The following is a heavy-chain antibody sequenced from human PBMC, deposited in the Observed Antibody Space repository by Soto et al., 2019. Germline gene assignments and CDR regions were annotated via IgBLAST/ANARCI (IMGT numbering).Heavy chain of an antibody. D-gene: IGHD3-16*02. CDR2: ISYDGINE. CDR3: ARDRLRLGELSLIGYFDY. V-gene: IGHV3-30*15. CDR1: GFTFTSYA. J-gene: IGHJ4*02. Sequence: QVQLVESGGSVVQPRRSLRLSCAASGFTFTSYAMHWVRQAPGKGLEWVAVISYDGINEYYADSVKGRFTISRDNSKNTLFLQMSSLRVEDTAVYYCARDRLRLGELSLIGYFDYWGQGTLVTVSS.